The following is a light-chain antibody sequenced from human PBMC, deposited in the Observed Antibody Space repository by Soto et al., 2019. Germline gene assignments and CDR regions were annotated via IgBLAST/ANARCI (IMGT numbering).Light chain of an antibody. V-gene: IGKV3-20*01. Sequence: EIVLTQYPGTLSWSPGERATLSCRASQSVSSRYLAWYQQKPGHPPRLLIYGASSRATGIPERLSGSGYGTDLTITISRMENEDFEVFYCQHYDSLTITFGQGTRLEIK. CDR3: QHYDSLTIT. J-gene: IGKJ5*01. CDR2: GAS. CDR1: QSVSSRY.